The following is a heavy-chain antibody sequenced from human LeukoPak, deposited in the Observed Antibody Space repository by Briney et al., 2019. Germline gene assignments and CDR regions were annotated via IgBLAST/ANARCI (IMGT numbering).Heavy chain of an antibody. CDR2: ISSSSSYI. CDR3: ARDFSCSGGSCYSLYYYYMDV. Sequence: GGSLRLSCAASGFTFSSYSMNWVRQAPGKGLEWVSSISSSSSYIYYADSVKGRFTISRDNARNSLYLQMNSLRAEDTAVYYCARDFSCSGGSCYSLYYYYMDVWGKGTTVTVSS. J-gene: IGHJ6*03. CDR1: GFTFSSYS. D-gene: IGHD2-15*01. V-gene: IGHV3-21*01.